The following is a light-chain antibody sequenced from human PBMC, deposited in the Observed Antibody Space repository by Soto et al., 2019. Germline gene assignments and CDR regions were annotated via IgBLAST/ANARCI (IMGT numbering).Light chain of an antibody. J-gene: IGLJ2*01. Sequence: SYELTQPPSVSVAPGKTASLSCGGNDIGSKGVHWYQQKPGQAPVLVIYSDTDLPPVITERFSGSNSANVATLTISRVEAGDEADYYCQVWDSGSAHVVFGGGTKVTVL. CDR2: SDT. V-gene: IGLV3-21*01. CDR3: QVWDSGSAHVV. CDR1: DIGSKG.